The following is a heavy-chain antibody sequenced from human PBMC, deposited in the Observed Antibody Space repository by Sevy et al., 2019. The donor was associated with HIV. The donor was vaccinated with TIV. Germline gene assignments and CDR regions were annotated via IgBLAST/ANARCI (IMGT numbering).Heavy chain of an antibody. J-gene: IGHJ4*02. CDR1: GFTFAKYS. Sequence: GGSLRLSCAASGFTFAKYSMSWVRQAPGKGLEWVSTFSFGCGRINYADSVKGRFTISRADSKNTLFLPMNSLRAEDTATYFCAREGCTQPHDYWGQGTLVTVSS. CDR3: AREGCTQPHDY. V-gene: IGHV3-23*01. CDR2: FSFGCGRI. D-gene: IGHD2-8*01.